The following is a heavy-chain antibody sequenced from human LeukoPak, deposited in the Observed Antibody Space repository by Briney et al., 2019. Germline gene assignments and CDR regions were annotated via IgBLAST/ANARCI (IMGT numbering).Heavy chain of an antibody. D-gene: IGHD2-15*01. CDR1: GGTFSSYA. CDR2: IIPVFGTA. J-gene: IGHJ3*02. CDR3: ARDRVVGLGIDNAFDI. Sequence: GSSVKVSCKASGGTFSSYAISWVRQAPGKGLEWMGGIIPVFGTANYAQKFQGRVTITADESTSTAYMELSSLRSEDTAVYYCARDRVVGLGIDNAFDIWGHGTMVTVSS. V-gene: IGHV1-69*01.